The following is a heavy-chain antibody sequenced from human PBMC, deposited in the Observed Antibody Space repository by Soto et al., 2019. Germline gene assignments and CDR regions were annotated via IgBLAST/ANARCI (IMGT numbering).Heavy chain of an antibody. J-gene: IGHJ6*02. CDR1: GFTFSSYA. Sequence: GGSLRLSCAASGFTFSSYAMHWVRQAPGKGLEWVAVISYDGSNKYYADSVKGRFTISRDNSKNTLYLQMNSLRAEDTAVYYCARGRYNWNYRHYDYYGMDVWGQGTTVTV. CDR2: ISYDGSNK. CDR3: ARGRYNWNYRHYDYYGMDV. D-gene: IGHD1-7*01. V-gene: IGHV3-30-3*01.